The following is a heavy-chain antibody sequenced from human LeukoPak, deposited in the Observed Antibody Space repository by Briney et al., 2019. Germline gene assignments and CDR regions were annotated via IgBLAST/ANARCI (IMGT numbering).Heavy chain of an antibody. CDR3: ARDGNFYYGPGSYCDY. CDR1: GFTFSRYA. V-gene: IGHV3-30-3*01. J-gene: IGHJ4*02. D-gene: IGHD3-10*01. Sequence: GGSLRLSCVASGFTFSRYAMHWVRLAPGKGLEWVAVISYDGSNKYYADSVKGRFTISRDNSKNMLYLQMNSLTAEDTALYYCARDGNFYYGPGSYCDYWGQGTLVTVSS. CDR2: ISYDGSNK.